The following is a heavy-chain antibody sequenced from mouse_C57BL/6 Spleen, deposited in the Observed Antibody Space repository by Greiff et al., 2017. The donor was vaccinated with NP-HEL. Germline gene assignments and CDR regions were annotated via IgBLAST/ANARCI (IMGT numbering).Heavy chain of an antibody. V-gene: IGHV5-9-1*02. CDR3: TRGITTVVDYYAMDY. CDR1: GFTFSSYA. D-gene: IGHD1-1*01. CDR2: ISSGGDYI. J-gene: IGHJ4*01. Sequence: EVHLVESGEGLVKPGGSLKLSCAASGFTFSSYAMSWVRQTPEKRLEWVAYISSGGDYISYADPVKGRFTISRDNARNTLYLQMSSLKSEDTAMYYWTRGITTVVDYYAMDYWGQGTSVTVSS.